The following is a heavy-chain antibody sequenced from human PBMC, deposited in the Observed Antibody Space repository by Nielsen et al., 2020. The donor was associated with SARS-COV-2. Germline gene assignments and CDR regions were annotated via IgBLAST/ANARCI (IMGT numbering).Heavy chain of an antibody. CDR2: ISFDGSNT. D-gene: IGHD3-22*01. J-gene: IGHJ4*02. Sequence: GESLKISCAASGFTFSDFAFHWVRQAPGKGLEWVAGISFDGSNTYYADSVKGRFTISRDNAKNTLYLQMNSLRAEDTAVYYCARLWDDGYYFDTGPYDYWGQGTVVTVSS. CDR3: ARLWDDGYYFDTGPYDY. CDR1: GFTFSDFA. V-gene: IGHV3-30-3*01.